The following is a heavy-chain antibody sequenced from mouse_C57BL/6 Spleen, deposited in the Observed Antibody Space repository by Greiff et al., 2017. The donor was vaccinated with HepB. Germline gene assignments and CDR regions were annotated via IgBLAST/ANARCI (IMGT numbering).Heavy chain of an antibody. CDR3: ARGGFFAY. Sequence: DVQLQESGGGLVKPGGSLKLSCAASGFTFSSYAMSWVRQTPEKRLEWVATISDGGSYTYYPDNVKGRFTISRDNAKNNLYLQMSHLKSEDTAMYYCARGGFFAYWGQGTLVTVSA. D-gene: IGHD3-1*01. J-gene: IGHJ3*01. CDR2: ISDGGSYT. CDR1: GFTFSSYA. V-gene: IGHV5-4*01.